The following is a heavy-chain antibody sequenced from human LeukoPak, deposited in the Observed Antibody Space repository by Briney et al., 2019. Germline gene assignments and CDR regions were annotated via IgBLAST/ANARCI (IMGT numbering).Heavy chain of an antibody. Sequence: GGSLRLSCEASGVTVSSSFMTWVRQAPGKGLEWVANIKQDGSEKYFVDSVKGRFSISRDNAKNSLYLQMNSLRAEDTAVYYCARVSWDTSSWYRCDYWGQGTLVTVSS. V-gene: IGHV3-7*01. CDR2: IKQDGSEK. J-gene: IGHJ4*02. D-gene: IGHD6-13*01. CDR1: GVTVSSSF. CDR3: ARVSWDTSSWYRCDY.